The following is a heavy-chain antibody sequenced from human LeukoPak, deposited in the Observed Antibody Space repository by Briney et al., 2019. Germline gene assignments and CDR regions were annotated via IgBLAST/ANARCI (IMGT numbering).Heavy chain of an antibody. CDR1: GFTFSGSA. CDR3: TRPKSSSWYSDY. V-gene: IGHV3-73*01. D-gene: IGHD6-13*01. CDR2: IRSKANSYAT. Sequence: GGSLRLSCAASGFTFSGSAMHWVRQASGKGLEWVGRIRSKANSYATAYAASVKGRFTISRDDSKNTAYLQMNSLKTEDTAVYYCTRPKSSSWYSDYWGQGTLVTVSS. J-gene: IGHJ4*02.